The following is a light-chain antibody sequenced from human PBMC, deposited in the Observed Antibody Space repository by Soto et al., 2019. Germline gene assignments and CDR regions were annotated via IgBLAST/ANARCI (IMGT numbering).Light chain of an antibody. CDR1: SSNIESKT. CDR2: SNN. V-gene: IGLV1-44*01. Sequence: QSVLTQPPSASGTPGQRVTISCSGSSSNIESKTVNWYQHLPGTAPKLLIYSNNQRPSGVPDRFSGSKSDTSASLAISCLRSEDEADYYCATCDDSLNGPVFGGGTKLTVL. CDR3: ATCDDSLNGPV. J-gene: IGLJ3*02.